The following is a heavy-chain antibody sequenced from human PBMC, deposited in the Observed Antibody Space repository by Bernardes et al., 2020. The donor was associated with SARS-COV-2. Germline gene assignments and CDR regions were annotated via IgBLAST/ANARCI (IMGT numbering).Heavy chain of an antibody. V-gene: IGHV3-23*01. D-gene: IGHD1-26*01. CDR3: AKDLTNIVGATTFDY. CDR2: ISGSGGST. CDR1: GFTLSRYA. Sequence: GGCLSLSRAASGFTLSRYAMSWVRPAPGKGLEWVSAISGSGGSTYYADSVKGRFTISRDNSKNTLYLQMNSLRAEDTAVYYCAKDLTNIVGATTFDYWGQGTLVTVSS. J-gene: IGHJ4*02.